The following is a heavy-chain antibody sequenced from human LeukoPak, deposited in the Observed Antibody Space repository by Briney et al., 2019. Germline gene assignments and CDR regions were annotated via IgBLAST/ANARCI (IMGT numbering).Heavy chain of an antibody. Sequence: GASVKVSCKASGGTFGSYAISWVRQAPGQGLEWMGRIIPILGIANYAQKFQGRVTITADKSTSTAYMELSSLRSEDTAVYYCAREYCSGGSCYFGLDYWGQGTLVTVSS. V-gene: IGHV1-69*04. CDR1: GGTFGSYA. D-gene: IGHD2-15*01. CDR2: IIPILGIA. CDR3: AREYCSGGSCYFGLDY. J-gene: IGHJ4*02.